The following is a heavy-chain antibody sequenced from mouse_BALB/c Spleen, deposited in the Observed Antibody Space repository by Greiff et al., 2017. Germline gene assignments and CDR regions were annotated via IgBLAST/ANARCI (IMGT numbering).Heavy chain of an antibody. Sequence: QVQLQQSGAELMKPGASVKISCKATGYTFSSYWIEWVKQRPGHGLEWIGEILPGSGSTNYNEKFKGKATFTADTSSNTAYMQLSSLTSEDSAVYYCARRGVITTEYAMDYWGQGTSVTVSS. CDR1: GYTFSSYW. D-gene: IGHD2-4*01. J-gene: IGHJ4*01. V-gene: IGHV1-9*01. CDR3: ARRGVITTEYAMDY. CDR2: ILPGSGST.